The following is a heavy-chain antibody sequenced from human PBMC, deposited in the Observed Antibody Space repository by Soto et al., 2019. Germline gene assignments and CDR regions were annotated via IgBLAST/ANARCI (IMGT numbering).Heavy chain of an antibody. J-gene: IGHJ6*02. CDR2: FDPEDGET. V-gene: IGHV1-24*01. D-gene: IGHD3-22*01. CDR1: GYTLTELS. CDR3: ATAPKYYYDSSGYSYYYYGMDV. Sequence: QVQLVQSGAEVKKPGASVKVSCKVSGYTLTELSMHWVRQAPGKGLEWMGGFDPEDGETIYAQKCQGRVTMTEDTATDTAYMELSSLRSEDTAVYYCATAPKYYYDSSGYSYYYYGMDVWGQGTTVTVSS.